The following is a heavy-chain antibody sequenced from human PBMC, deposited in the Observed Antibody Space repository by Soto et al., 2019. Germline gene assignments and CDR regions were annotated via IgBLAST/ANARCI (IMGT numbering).Heavy chain of an antibody. Sequence: QVQLVQSGAEVKKAGSSVKVSCKASGGTFSSYFINWARQAPGQGLEWVGGIIPVFGTATYAEKFQGRVTINADESTSTAYMELSSLRSDDTAVYYCARETPSAAAAYYYYGLDVWGQGTTVTVPS. CDR3: ARETPSAAAAYYYYGLDV. J-gene: IGHJ6*02. CDR1: GGTFSSYF. V-gene: IGHV1-69*01. CDR2: IIPVFGTA. D-gene: IGHD6-13*01.